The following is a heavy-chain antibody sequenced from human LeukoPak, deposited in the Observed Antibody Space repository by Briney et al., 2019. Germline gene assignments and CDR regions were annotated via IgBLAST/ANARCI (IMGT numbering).Heavy chain of an antibody. CDR2: IYHSGST. CDR1: GGSISSGGYS. J-gene: IGHJ4*02. CDR3: ATSVRNYYDSSGYLGY. V-gene: IGHV4-30-2*01. D-gene: IGHD3-22*01. Sequence: SQTLSLTCAVSGGSISSGGYSWSWIRQPPGKGLEWIGYIYHSGSTYYNPSLKSRVTISVDRSKNQFSLKLSSVTAADTAVYYCATSVRNYYDSSGYLGYWGQGTPVTVSS.